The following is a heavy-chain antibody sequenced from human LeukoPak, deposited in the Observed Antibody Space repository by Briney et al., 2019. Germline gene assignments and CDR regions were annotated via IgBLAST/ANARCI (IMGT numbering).Heavy chain of an antibody. J-gene: IGHJ4*02. CDR1: GGSFSGYY. V-gene: IGHV4-34*01. CDR3: ARFGSSGYYYFDY. D-gene: IGHD3-22*01. CDR2: INHSGST. Sequence: PSETLSLTCAVYGGSFSGYYWSWIRQPPGKGLEWIGEINHSGSTNYNPSRKSRVTISVDTSKNQFSLKLSSVTAADTAVYYCARFGSSGYYYFDYWGQGTLVTVSS.